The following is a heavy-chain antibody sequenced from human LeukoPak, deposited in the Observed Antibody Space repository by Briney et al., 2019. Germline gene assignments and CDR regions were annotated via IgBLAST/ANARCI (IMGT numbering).Heavy chain of an antibody. CDR1: GFTFSSYG. D-gene: IGHD2-15*01. J-gene: IGHJ4*02. Sequence: GGSLRLSCAASGFTFSSYGMHWVRQAPGKGLQWVANINQDGREKYYVDSLRGRFTISRDNAKNSLYLHIDSLRAEDTAVYFCVREEGACSGYPENWGEGTLVTVSS. CDR3: VREEGACSGYPEN. CDR2: INQDGREK. V-gene: IGHV3-7*01.